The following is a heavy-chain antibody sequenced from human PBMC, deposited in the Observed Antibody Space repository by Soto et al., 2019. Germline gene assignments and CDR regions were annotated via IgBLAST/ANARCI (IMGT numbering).Heavy chain of an antibody. D-gene: IGHD6-13*01. Sequence: GGSLRLSCAASGFTFSSYAMSWVRQAPGKGLEWVSAISGSGGSTYYADSVKGRFTISRDNSKNTLYLQMNSLRAEDTAVYYCAKVPPRSSWYAAYYFDYWGQGTLVTVSS. V-gene: IGHV3-23*01. J-gene: IGHJ4*02. CDR1: GFTFSSYA. CDR2: ISGSGGST. CDR3: AKVPPRSSWYAAYYFDY.